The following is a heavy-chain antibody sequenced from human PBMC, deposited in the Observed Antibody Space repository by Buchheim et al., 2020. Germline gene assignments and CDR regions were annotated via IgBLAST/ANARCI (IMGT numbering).Heavy chain of an antibody. D-gene: IGHD3-16*02. V-gene: IGHV4-59*01. CDR2: IYYSGST. J-gene: IGHJ2*01. Sequence: QVQLQESGPGLVKPSETLSLTCTVSGGSISSYYWSWIRQPPGKGLEWIGYIYYSGSTNYNPSLKSRVTISVDTSKNQFSLKLSSVTAADTAVYYCARDRHYDYVWGSYRYAEAYWYFDLWGRGTL. CDR3: ARDRHYDYVWGSYRYAEAYWYFDL. CDR1: GGSISSYY.